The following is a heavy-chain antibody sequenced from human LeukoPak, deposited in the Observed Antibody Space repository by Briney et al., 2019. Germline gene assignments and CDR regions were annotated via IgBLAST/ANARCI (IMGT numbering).Heavy chain of an antibody. V-gene: IGHV3-64D*09. D-gene: IGHD2-15*01. J-gene: IGHJ4*02. CDR1: GFTFSSYA. CDR2: ISTNGGST. Sequence: GGSLRLSCSASGFTFSSYAMHWVRQARGKGLEYVSAISTNGGSTYYADSVKGRFTISRDNSKNTLYLQMSSLRAEDTAVYYCVKGYCGGGSCFSRTMYYFDYWGQGTLVTVSS. CDR3: VKGYCGGGSCFSRTMYYFDY.